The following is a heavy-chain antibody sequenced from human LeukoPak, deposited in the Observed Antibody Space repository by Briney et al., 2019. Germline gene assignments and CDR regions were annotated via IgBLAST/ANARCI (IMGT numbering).Heavy chain of an antibody. CDR1: GFTFSSYA. CDR2: ISGSGGST. Sequence: PGGSLRLSCAASGFTFSSYAMSWVRQAPGKGLEWVSAISGSGGSTYYADSVKGRFTISRDNSKNTLYLQMNSLRAEDTAVYYCAKRYDYVWGTLSAYYFDYWGQGTLVTVSS. CDR3: AKRYDYVWGTLSAYYFDY. V-gene: IGHV3-23*01. D-gene: IGHD3-16*01. J-gene: IGHJ4*02.